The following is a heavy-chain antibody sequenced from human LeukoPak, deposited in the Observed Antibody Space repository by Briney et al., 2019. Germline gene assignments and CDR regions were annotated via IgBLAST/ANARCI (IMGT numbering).Heavy chain of an antibody. D-gene: IGHD3-22*01. CDR1: GFTFISYW. CDR2: IKQDGSEK. Sequence: GGSLRLSCAASGFTFISYWMSWVRQAPGKGLEWVANIKQDGSEKYYVGSVKGRFTISRDNAKNSLYLQMNSLRAEDTAVYYCAKDFLVSDSSGYYFFDYWGQGTLVTVSS. CDR3: AKDFLVSDSSGYYFFDY. J-gene: IGHJ4*02. V-gene: IGHV3-7*03.